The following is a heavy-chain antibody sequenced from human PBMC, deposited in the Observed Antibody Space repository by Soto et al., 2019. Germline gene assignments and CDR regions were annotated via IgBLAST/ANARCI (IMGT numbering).Heavy chain of an antibody. D-gene: IGHD6-19*01. CDR1: GFTFSDFA. V-gene: IGHV3-48*01. J-gene: IGHJ3*02. CDR3: ARGPVISSGWVDAFDI. Sequence: GGSLRLSCAASGFTFSDFAMHWVRQTPGKGLEWVSYISSDSSTIYYADSVKGRFTISRDNAKNSLYLQMNSLRAEDTAVYYCARGPVISSGWVDAFDIWGQGTMVTVSS. CDR2: ISSDSSTI.